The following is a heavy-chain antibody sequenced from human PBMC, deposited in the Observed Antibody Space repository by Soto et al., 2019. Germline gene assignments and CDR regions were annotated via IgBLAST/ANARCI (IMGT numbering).Heavy chain of an antibody. V-gene: IGHV1-3*04. CDR2: IHTGNGAT. J-gene: IGHJ4*02. CDR1: GYSSIGYG. Sequence: ASVKVSCKTSGYSSIGYGLHWVRQAPGQSLEWMGWIHTGNGATKYSQKFQGRLTITRDTSASTAYMEVTSLTSEDTAVYYCARKYSSGSFDSWGQGTLVTVSS. D-gene: IGHD6-19*01. CDR3: ARKYSSGSFDS.